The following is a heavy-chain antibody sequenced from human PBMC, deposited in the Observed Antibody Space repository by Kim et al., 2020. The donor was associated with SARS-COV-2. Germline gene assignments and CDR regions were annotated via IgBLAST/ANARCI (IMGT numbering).Heavy chain of an antibody. CDR3: ASMINSNYVTYYYYGMDV. CDR2: IIPIFGTA. D-gene: IGHD4-4*01. J-gene: IGHJ6*02. V-gene: IGHV1-69*13. Sequence: SVKVSCKASGGTFSSYAISWVRQAPGQGLEWMGGIIPIFGTANYAQKFQGRVTITADESTSTAYMELSSLRSEDTAVYYCASMINSNYVTYYYYGMDVWGQGTTVTVSS. CDR1: GGTFSSYA.